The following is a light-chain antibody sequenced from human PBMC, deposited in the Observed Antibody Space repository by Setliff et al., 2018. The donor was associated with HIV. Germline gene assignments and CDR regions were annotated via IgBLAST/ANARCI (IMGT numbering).Light chain of an antibody. CDR3: ASHRDTNTLEV. CDR1: NSDIGSHDY. J-gene: IGLJ1*01. V-gene: IGLV2-14*03. CDR2: SVT. Sequence: QFVLTQPASVSGSPGQSITISCSGTNSDIGSHDYVSWYQQHPGKAPKLIIFSVTYRPSGVSDRFSGSKSGNTASLTISGLQPEDEADYYCASHRDTNTLEVFGTGTKGTVL.